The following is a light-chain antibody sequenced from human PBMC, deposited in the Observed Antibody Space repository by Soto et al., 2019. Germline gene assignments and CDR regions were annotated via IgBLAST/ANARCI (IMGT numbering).Light chain of an antibody. CDR3: QQRSKWIT. CDR2: DAS. Sequence: EVVLTQAPGTLPLSPGESAPLSCRASQTVRNNYLAWYQQKPGQAPMLLIYDASNRATGIPARFSGSGSGTDFTLTISSLEPDDFAVYYCQQRSKWITFGQGTRLEIK. J-gene: IGKJ5*01. CDR1: QTVRNNY. V-gene: IGKV3-11*01.